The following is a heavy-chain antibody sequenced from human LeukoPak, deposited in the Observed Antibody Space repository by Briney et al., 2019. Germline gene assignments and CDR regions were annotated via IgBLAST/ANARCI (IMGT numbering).Heavy chain of an antibody. CDR2: IYYSGST. CDR3: ARVPRLGYCSGGSCYGLGRYYYYYYMDV. Sequence: SETLSLTCTASGGSISSYYWSWIRQPPGKGLEWIGYIYYSGSTNYNPSLKSRVTISVDTSKNQFSLKLSSVPAADTAVYYCARVPRLGYCSGGSCYGLGRYYYYYYMDVWGKGTTVTVSS. D-gene: IGHD2-15*01. V-gene: IGHV4-59*01. CDR1: GGSISSYY. J-gene: IGHJ6*03.